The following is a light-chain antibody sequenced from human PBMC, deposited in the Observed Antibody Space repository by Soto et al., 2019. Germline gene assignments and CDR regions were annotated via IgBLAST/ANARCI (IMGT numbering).Light chain of an antibody. J-gene: IGKJ1*01. CDR3: QQYGTSPGT. CDR1: QSVTSY. Sequence: EIVLTQSPGTLSLSPGKRATLSCRASQSVTSYLAWYQQKVGQAPRLLIYGASSRATGIPDRFSGSGSGTDFTLTISRLEPEDFAVYSCQQYGTSPGTFGQGTKVEFK. CDR2: GAS. V-gene: IGKV3-20*01.